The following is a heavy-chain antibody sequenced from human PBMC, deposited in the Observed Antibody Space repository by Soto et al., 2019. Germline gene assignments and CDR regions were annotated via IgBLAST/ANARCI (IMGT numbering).Heavy chain of an antibody. J-gene: IGHJ4*02. CDR3: ARGRRLLFFDFVWFLGPAQSTLDY. V-gene: IGHV4-31*03. D-gene: IGHD3-16*01. CDR2: IYYSGST. Sequence: SETLSLTCTVSGGSISSGGYYWSWIRQHPGKGLEWIGYIYYSGSTYYNPSLKSRVTISVDTSKNQFYLKLSFVTAADTVLYYCARGRRLLFFDFVWFLGPAQSTLDYWGQGTLVTVSS. CDR1: GGSISSGGYY.